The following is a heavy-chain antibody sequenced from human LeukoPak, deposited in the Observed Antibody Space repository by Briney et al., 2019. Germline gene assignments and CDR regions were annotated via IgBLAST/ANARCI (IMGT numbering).Heavy chain of an antibody. CDR3: ARDRYYYDSSAPFSP. Sequence: GGSLRLSCAASGFTFSDYYINWIRQAPGKGLEWVSHISSSGRLMQYADSVKGRFTITRDNAQNFMSLQMNSLRAEDTAVYYCARDRYYYDSSAPFSPWGQGTLVTVSS. V-gene: IGHV3-11*01. CDR1: GFTFSDYY. J-gene: IGHJ5*02. D-gene: IGHD3-22*01. CDR2: ISSSGRLM.